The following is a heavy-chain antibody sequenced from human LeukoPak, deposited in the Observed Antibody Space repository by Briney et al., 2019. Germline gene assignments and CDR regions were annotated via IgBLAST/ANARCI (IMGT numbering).Heavy chain of an antibody. CDR2: ISGSGGST. CDR3: AKDPPKFYCSSTSCYDY. V-gene: IGHV3-23*01. D-gene: IGHD2-2*01. J-gene: IGHJ4*02. Sequence: GGSLILSCAASGFTFSSYAMSWVRQAPGKGLEWVSAISGSGGSTYYADSVKGRFTISRDNSKNTLYLQMNSLRAEDTAVYYCAKDPPKFYCSSTSCYDYWGQGTLVTVSS. CDR1: GFTFSSYA.